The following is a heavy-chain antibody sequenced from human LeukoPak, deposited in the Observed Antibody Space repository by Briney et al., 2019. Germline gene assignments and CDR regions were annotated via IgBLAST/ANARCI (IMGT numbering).Heavy chain of an antibody. CDR2: ISSSGSTI. CDR1: GFTFSSYS. CDR3: ARDGAVSGRVAFDV. V-gene: IGHV3-48*01. D-gene: IGHD3-10*01. J-gene: IGHJ3*01. Sequence: GGSLRLSCAASGFTFSSYSVNWVRQAPGKGLEWVSYISSSGSTIYYADSVKGRFTISRDNAKNSLYLQMNSLRAEDTAMYYCARDGAVSGRVAFDVRGTRTTVTASS.